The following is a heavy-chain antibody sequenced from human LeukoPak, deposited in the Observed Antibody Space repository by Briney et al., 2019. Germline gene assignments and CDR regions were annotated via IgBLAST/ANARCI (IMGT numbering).Heavy chain of an antibody. J-gene: IGHJ5*02. Sequence: PSDTLSLTCAVSGGSISSSSYYWGWIRQPPGKGLEWIGSISYSGSTYYNPSLKSRVTTSVDTSKNQFSLKLSSVTAADTAVYYCARHGGLGPRSWFDPWGQGTLVTVSS. D-gene: IGHD3-16*01. V-gene: IGHV4-39*01. CDR3: ARHGGLGPRSWFDP. CDR2: ISYSGST. CDR1: GGSISSSSYY.